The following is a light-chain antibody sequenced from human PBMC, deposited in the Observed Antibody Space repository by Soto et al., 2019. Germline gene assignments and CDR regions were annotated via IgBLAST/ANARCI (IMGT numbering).Light chain of an antibody. CDR3: KQYNTWPPAFT. V-gene: IGKV3-15*01. Sequence: EMMMMQSPATLSVSPGERVTLSCRASESVSTNVAWYQQKAGQAPRLLIYGASTRATGIPARFSGSGSGTEFTLTISSLQSEDSAVYFCKQYNTWPPAFTFGPVTKVNIK. CDR2: GAS. J-gene: IGKJ3*01. CDR1: ESVSTN.